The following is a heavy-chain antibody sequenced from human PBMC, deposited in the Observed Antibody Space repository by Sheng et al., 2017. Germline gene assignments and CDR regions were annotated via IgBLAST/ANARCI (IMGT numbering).Heavy chain of an antibody. CDR3: AFFGYCSGGSCYSPDYFDY. D-gene: IGHD2-15*01. CDR1: GYTFTGYY. J-gene: IGHJ4*02. CDR2: INPNSGGT. Sequence: QVQLVQSGAEMKKPGASVKVSCKASGYTFTGYYMHWVRQAPGQGLEWMGRINPNSGGTNYAQKFQGRVTMTRDTSISTAYMELSRLRSDDTAVYYCAFFGYCSGGSCYSPDYFDYWGQGTLVTVSS. V-gene: IGHV1-2*06.